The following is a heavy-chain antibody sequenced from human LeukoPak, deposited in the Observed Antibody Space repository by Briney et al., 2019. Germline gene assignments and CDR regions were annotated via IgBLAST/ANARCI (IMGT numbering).Heavy chain of an antibody. D-gene: IGHD1-1*01. V-gene: IGHV3-21*01. CDR3: ARGSSGRRVQTFDY. Sequence: GGSLRLSCAASEFTFSNYKMNWVRQAPGKGLEWVSSISSSIYIYYADSVKGRFTISRDNDKNSLYLQMNSLRAEDTAVYYCARGSSGRRVQTFDYWGQGTLVTVSS. J-gene: IGHJ4*02. CDR1: EFTFSNYK. CDR2: ISSSIYI.